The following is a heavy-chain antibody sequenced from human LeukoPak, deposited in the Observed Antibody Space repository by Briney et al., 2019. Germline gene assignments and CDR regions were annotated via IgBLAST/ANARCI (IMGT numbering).Heavy chain of an antibody. CDR3: ARLSGRYYYDSSGEEADY. CDR1: GGSISSSCYF. Sequence: PSETLSLTCTVSGGSISSSCYFWAWIRQPPGKGLEWIGHICYSGSTFYNPSLKSRVTISVDTSKNQFSLKLSSVTAADTAVYYCARLSGRYYYDSSGEEADYWGQGTLVTVSS. D-gene: IGHD3-22*01. CDR2: ICYSGST. V-gene: IGHV4-39*01. J-gene: IGHJ4*02.